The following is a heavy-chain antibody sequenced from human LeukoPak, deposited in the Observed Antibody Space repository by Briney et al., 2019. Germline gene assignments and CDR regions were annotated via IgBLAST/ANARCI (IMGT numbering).Heavy chain of an antibody. CDR2: ISPSGGST. J-gene: IGHJ5*02. V-gene: IGHV1-46*01. CDR3: ARDNSVRDEAWWFNP. D-gene: IGHD5-24*01. CDR1: GYTFTSNY. Sequence: ASVKVSCKAFGYTFTSNYMHWVRQAPGQGPEWMGVISPSGGSTTYAQKFQGRVTLTRDMSTSTDYLELSSLSSEDTAVYYCARDNSVRDEAWWFNPWGQGTLFTVSS.